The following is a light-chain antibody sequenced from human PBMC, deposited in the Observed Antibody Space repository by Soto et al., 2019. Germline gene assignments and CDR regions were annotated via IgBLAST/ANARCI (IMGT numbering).Light chain of an antibody. CDR2: KAS. CDR3: QQFRSFPIT. J-gene: IGKJ5*01. V-gene: IGKV1-5*03. CDR1: QSITSW. Sequence: DIQMTQSPSSLSASVGDRVTITCRASQSITSWLAWYQQKPGKAPKLLIHKASSLESGVPSRFSGSGSGTEFTLTISSLQPEDFATYYCQQFRSFPITFGQGTRLEIK.